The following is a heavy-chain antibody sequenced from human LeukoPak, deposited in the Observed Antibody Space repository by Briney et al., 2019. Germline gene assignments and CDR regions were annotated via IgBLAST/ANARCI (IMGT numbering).Heavy chain of an antibody. CDR1: GFTFSSYA. V-gene: IGHV3-23*01. D-gene: IGHD6-13*01. J-gene: IGHJ4*02. CDR3: AKEIAALGSPLLDY. CDR2: VKNTGDGT. Sequence: AGGSLRLSCAASGFTFSSYAMSWVRQAPGKGLEWVSGVKNTGDGTYYTQSVKGRFTISRDNSKNTLYLQMNSLRADDTAVYYCAKEIAALGSPLLDYWGQGTLVTVSS.